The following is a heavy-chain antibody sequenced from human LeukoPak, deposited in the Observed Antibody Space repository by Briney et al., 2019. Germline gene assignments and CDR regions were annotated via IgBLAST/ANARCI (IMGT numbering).Heavy chain of an antibody. CDR3: ARVYCGGDCYSHYYYYGMDV. V-gene: IGHV1-69*04. Sequence: SMKVSCKASGGTFSSYAISWVRQAPGQGLEWMGRIIPILGIANYAQKFQGRVTITADKSTSTAYMELSSLRSEDTAVYYCARVYCGGDCYSHYYYYGMDVWGQGTTVTVS. J-gene: IGHJ6*02. D-gene: IGHD2-21*02. CDR1: GGTFSSYA. CDR2: IIPILGIA.